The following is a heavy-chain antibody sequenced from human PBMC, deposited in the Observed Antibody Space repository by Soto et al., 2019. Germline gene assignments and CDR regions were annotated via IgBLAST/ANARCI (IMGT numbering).Heavy chain of an antibody. CDR1: SGSISSANW. Sequence: QVQLQESGPGLVKPSGTLSLTCAVSSGSISSANWWSWVRQPPGKGLEWIGEIYLGGTTNYNPSLTSRVTMSIDNYKNQFFLNLASVTAADTSVYYCARHLSTPGTGGFDSWGQGTRVTVSS. D-gene: IGHD3-10*01. J-gene: IGHJ4*02. V-gene: IGHV4-4*02. CDR3: ARHLSTPGTGGFDS. CDR2: IYLGGTT.